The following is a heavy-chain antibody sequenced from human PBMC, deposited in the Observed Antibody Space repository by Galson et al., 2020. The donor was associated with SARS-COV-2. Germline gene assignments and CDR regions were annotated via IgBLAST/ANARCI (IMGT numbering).Heavy chain of an antibody. D-gene: IGHD3-22*01. V-gene: IGHV4-39*07. CDR1: GGPITSPTSY. Sequence: SQTLSLTCTISGGPITSPTSYWGWIRQPPGKGLEWIGNIYHSGSTYYIPSLKSRVSISVDTSKNQLSLKLRSVTAADTAVYYCARGNYYDTAGSIDAFDIWGQGTVVTVSS. J-gene: IGHJ3*02. CDR2: IYHSGST. CDR3: ARGNYYDTAGSIDAFDI.